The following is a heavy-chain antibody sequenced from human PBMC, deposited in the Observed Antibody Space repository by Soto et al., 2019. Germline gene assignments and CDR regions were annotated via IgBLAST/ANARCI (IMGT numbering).Heavy chain of an antibody. Sequence: QVQLVQSGAEVKKPGSSVKVSCKASGGTFSSYTISWLRQAPGQGLEWMGRIIPIFGKAKYAQKFQGRGTITADKSTSTAYMELSRLRSEETAVYYCAGYEPGYSRGWGLGGPDYWGQGTLVTVSS. CDR2: IIPIFGKA. D-gene: IGHD6-19*01. CDR3: AGYEPGYSRGWGLGGPDY. J-gene: IGHJ4*02. CDR1: GGTFSSYT. V-gene: IGHV1-69*02.